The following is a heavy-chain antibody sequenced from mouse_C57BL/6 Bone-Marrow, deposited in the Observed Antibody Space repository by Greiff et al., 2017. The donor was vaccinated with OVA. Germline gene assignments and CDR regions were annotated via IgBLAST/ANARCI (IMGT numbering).Heavy chain of an antibody. CDR1: GYTFTSYG. D-gene: IGHD2-3*01. V-gene: IGHV1-81*01. CDR3: ARSWEWLLLFAY. J-gene: IGHJ3*01. Sequence: VQLQQSGAELARPGASVKLSCKASGYTFTSYGISWVKQRTGQGLEWIGEIYPRSGNTYYNEKFKGKATLTADKSSSTAYMELRSLTSEDSAVYFCARSWEWLLLFAYWGQGPLVTGSA. CDR2: IYPRSGNT.